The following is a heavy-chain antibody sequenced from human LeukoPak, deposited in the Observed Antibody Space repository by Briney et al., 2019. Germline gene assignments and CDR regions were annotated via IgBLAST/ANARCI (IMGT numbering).Heavy chain of an antibody. V-gene: IGHV4-4*07. J-gene: IGHJ6*03. CDR1: GGSISSYY. Sequence: SETLSLTCTVSGGSISSYYWSWIRQPAGKGPEWIGRIHTSGSTNDNPSLKSRVTMSADTSKNQFSLKLSSVTAADTAVYYCAREKYYYDSSGYSYYYYMDVWGKGTTVTVSS. CDR2: IHTSGST. D-gene: IGHD3-22*01. CDR3: AREKYYYDSSGYSYYYYMDV.